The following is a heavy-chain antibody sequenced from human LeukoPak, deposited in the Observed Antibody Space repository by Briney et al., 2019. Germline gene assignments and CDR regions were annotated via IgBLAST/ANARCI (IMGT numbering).Heavy chain of an antibody. CDR3: AREHMGVAAFDI. V-gene: IGHV3-7*03. Sequence: GGSLRLSCAASGFTFSSYWMSWVRQAPGKGLEWVAYIKQDVTEKYYVDSVKGRFTISRDNAKNSLYLQMNSLRAEDTAVYYCAREHMGVAAFDIWGQGTMVTVSS. D-gene: IGHD1-26*01. J-gene: IGHJ3*02. CDR1: GFTFSSYW. CDR2: IKQDVTEK.